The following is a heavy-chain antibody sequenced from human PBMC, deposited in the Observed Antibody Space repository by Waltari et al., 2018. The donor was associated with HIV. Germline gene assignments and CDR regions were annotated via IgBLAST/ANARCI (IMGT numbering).Heavy chain of an antibody. V-gene: IGHV3-7*01. Sequence: EVQLVESGGGLVQPGGSLRLSCAASGFTFSSYWMSWVRQAPGKGMELVANIKQEGSEKYYVDSVKGRFTISRDNAKNSLYLQMNSLRAEDTAVYYCAGGGVLLWFGDLNWFDPWGQGTLVTVSS. D-gene: IGHD3-10*01. CDR2: IKQEGSEK. CDR3: AGGGVLLWFGDLNWFDP. J-gene: IGHJ5*02. CDR1: GFTFSSYW.